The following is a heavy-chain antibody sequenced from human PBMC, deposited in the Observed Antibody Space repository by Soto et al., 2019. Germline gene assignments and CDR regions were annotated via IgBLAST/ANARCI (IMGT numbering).Heavy chain of an antibody. J-gene: IGHJ3*02. CDR3: AKDQDYYDSSGYYSGSNAFDI. D-gene: IGHD3-22*01. CDR2: ISSSGSTT. Sequence: GGSLRLSCAASGFTFSDSYMSWIRQAPGKGLEWVSYISSSGSTTYYSDSLKGRFTISRDNAKNSLYLQMNSLRAEDTAVYYCAKDQDYYDSSGYYSGSNAFDIWGQGTMVTVSS. V-gene: IGHV3-11*01. CDR1: GFTFSDSY.